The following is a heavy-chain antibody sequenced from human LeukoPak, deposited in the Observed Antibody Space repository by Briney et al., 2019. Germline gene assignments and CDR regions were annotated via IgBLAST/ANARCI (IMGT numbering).Heavy chain of an antibody. J-gene: IGHJ5*02. CDR3: ARDGRHRYYYDSSGFYGSWFDP. D-gene: IGHD3-22*01. CDR1: GYSENFYG. Sequence: ASVKVSCKTSGYSENFYGITWVRQVAGQGLEWMGWISAQHGQTEYAPNSQDRVTMTTDTYTNTAYMELRSLRSDDTAVYYCARDGRHRYYYDSSGFYGSWFDPWGQGTLVTVSS. CDR2: ISAQHGQT. V-gene: IGHV1-18*01.